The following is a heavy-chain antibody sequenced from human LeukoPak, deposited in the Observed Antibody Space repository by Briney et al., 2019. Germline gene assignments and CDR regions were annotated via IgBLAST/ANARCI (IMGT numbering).Heavy chain of an antibody. D-gene: IGHD2-15*01. CDR3: AMVAATMYYFDY. V-gene: IGHV1-46*01. J-gene: IGHJ4*02. CDR1: GYTFTSYY. CDR2: INPSGGST. Sequence: ASVKVSCKASGYTFTSYYMHWVRQAPGQGLEWMGIINPSGGSTSYAQKFQGRVTMTRDTSTSTVYMELSSLRSEDTAVYDCAMVAATMYYFDYWGQETLVTVSS.